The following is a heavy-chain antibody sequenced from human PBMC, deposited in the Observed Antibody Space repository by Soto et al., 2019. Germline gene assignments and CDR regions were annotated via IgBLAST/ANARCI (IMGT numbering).Heavy chain of an antibody. CDR3: VRDGKKTFRDGFDP. J-gene: IGHJ5*02. CDR2: IYATGTT. D-gene: IGHD1-1*01. V-gene: IGHV4-4*07. CDR1: GASISGFY. Sequence: PSETLSLTCTVSGASISGFYWSWIRKSAGKGLEWIGRIYATGTTDYNPSLKSRVMMSVDTSKKQFSLKLRSVTAADTAVYYCVRDGKKTFRDGFDPWGKG.